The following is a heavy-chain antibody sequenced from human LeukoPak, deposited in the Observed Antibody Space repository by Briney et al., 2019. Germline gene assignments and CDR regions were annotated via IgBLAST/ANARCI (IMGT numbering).Heavy chain of an antibody. J-gene: IGHJ4*02. CDR3: ARGPTIAIGR. CDR1: GFTFSSYE. V-gene: IGHV3-48*03. Sequence: GGYLRLSCAASGFTFSSYEMNWVRQAPGKGLEWVSYISSSGSTIYYADSVKGRFTISRDNAKNSLYLQMNSLRAEDTAVYYCARGPTIAIGRWGQGTLVTVSS. CDR2: ISSSGSTI.